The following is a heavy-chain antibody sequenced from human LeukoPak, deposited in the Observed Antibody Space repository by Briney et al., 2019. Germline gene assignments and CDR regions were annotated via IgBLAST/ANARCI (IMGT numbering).Heavy chain of an antibody. CDR1: GGSISSGGYY. J-gene: IGHJ4*02. CDR2: IYYSGST. Sequence: PSETLSLTCTVSGGSISSGGYYWSWTRQHPGKGLEWIGYIYYSGSTYYNPSLKSRVTISVDTSKNQFSLKLSSVTAADTAVYYCARDLVGATHFDYWGQGTLVTVSS. V-gene: IGHV4-31*03. CDR3: ARDLVGATHFDY. D-gene: IGHD1-26*01.